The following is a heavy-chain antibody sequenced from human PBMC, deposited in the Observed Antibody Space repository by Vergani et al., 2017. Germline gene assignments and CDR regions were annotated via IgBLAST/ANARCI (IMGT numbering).Heavy chain of an antibody. CDR3: ARGGKGIIMVVPSTHL. V-gene: IGHV3-30-3*01. J-gene: IGHJ4*02. D-gene: IGHD2-15*01. Sequence: QVQLVESGGGVVQPGRSLRLSCAASGFTFSSSAMHWVRQAPGKGLEWVAVISYDGTEKKYADSVNGRFTISRDNSKKMMSLQMNSLRVEDTAVYYCARGGKGIIMVVPSTHLWGQGTQVSVS. CDR1: GFTFSSSA. CDR2: ISYDGTEK.